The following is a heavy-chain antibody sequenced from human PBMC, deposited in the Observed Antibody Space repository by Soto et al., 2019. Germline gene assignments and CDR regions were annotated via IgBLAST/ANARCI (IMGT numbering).Heavy chain of an antibody. CDR1: GFTFSGYE. CDR2: IGSSGSTI. D-gene: IGHD3-16*02. CDR3: ARLRGYPHY. V-gene: IGHV3-48*03. J-gene: IGHJ4*02. Sequence: GGSRTLSSAASGFTFSGYEMHWVRQAPGKGLEWVSYIGSSGSTIYYADSVKGLFTISRDNAKNSLYLQMNSLRAEDTAVYYCARLRGYPHYWGQGTLVTVSS.